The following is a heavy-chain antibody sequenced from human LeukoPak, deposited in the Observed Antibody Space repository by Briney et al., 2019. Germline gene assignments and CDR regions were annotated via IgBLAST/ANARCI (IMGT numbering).Heavy chain of an antibody. D-gene: IGHD1-26*01. V-gene: IGHV3-23*01. CDR2: ISGSGGST. J-gene: IGHJ4*02. CDR3: AKLGDSGSYYSYFDY. Sequence: PGGSLRLSCAASGFTFSSYAMSWVRQAPGKGLEWVSAISGSGGSTYYADSVKGRFTISRDNSKNTLYLQMNSLIAENTAVYYCAKLGDSGSYYSYFDYWGQGTLVTVSS. CDR1: GFTFSSYA.